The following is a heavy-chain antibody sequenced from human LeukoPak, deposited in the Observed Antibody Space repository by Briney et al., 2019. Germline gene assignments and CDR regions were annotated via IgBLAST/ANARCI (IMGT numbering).Heavy chain of an antibody. Sequence: SETLSLTCTVSGGSISSYYWTWIRQPPGKGLEWIGYIYYSGSTKYDPSLKSRVTMSVDTSKNRFSLKLSSVTAADTAVYYCARHRGYCSSTSCSYNWFDPWGQGTLVTVSS. J-gene: IGHJ5*02. CDR3: ARHRGYCSSTSCSYNWFDP. D-gene: IGHD2-2*03. V-gene: IGHV4-59*08. CDR2: IYYSGST. CDR1: GGSISSYY.